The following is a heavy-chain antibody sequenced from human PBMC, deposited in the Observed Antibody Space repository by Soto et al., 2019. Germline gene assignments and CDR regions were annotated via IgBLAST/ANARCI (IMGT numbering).Heavy chain of an antibody. CDR3: ASALYCSGGSCSFDP. Sequence: TLETLPLTCTVSGGSGSSGNYCWSWIRKPPGKGLEWIGFIYYTGSTSYNPSLKSRVTISMDTSKNQFSLKLTSVTAADTAVYYCASALYCSGGSCSFDPWGQGTLVTVSS. CDR1: GGSGSSGNYC. D-gene: IGHD2-15*01. CDR2: IYYTGST. J-gene: IGHJ5*02. V-gene: IGHV4-61*01.